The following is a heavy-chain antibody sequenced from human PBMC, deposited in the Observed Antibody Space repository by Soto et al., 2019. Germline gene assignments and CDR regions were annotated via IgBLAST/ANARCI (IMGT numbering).Heavy chain of an antibody. J-gene: IGHJ4*02. V-gene: IGHV1-69*13. CDR3: ARQFDYDSSGHYYAY. CDR2: IIPMFATP. D-gene: IGHD3-22*01. CDR1: GGTFSSHA. Sequence: SVKVSCKASGGTFSSHAISWVRQAPGQGLEWMGGIIPMFATPNYAEKFQGRLSITADESTTTVYMQLSSLRSQDTAVYYCARQFDYDSSGHYYAYWGQGTLVT.